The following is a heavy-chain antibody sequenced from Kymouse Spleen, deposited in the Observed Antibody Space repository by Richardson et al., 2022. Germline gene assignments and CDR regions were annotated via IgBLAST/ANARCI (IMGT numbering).Heavy chain of an antibody. CDR2: INHSGST. V-gene: IGHV4-34*01. CDR3: ARGSSIAVDY. D-gene: IGHD6-6*01. Sequence: QVQLQQWGAGLLKPSETLSLTCAVYGGSFSGYYWSWIRQPPGKGLEWIGEINHSGSTNYNPSLKSRVTISVDTSKNQFSLKLSSVTAADTAVYYCARGSSIAVDYWGQGTLVTVSS. CDR1: GGSFSGYY. J-gene: IGHJ4*02.